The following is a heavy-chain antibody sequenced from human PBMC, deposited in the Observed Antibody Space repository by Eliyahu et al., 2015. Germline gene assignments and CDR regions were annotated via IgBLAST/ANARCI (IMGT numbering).Heavy chain of an antibody. J-gene: IGHJ4*02. CDR1: GGSMSSSSYH. V-gene: IGHV4-39*07. CDR2: ISYSGST. D-gene: IGHD6-19*01. Sequence: QLQLQESGPGLVKPSETLSLTCTVSGGSMSSSSYHWGWVRQPPGKGLEWIGSISYSGSTYYNPSLTSRLTISLDTSKNQFSLKLKSLTAADTAVYYCAGGSVISGWHPAYNSFDYWGQGTLVTVSS. CDR3: AGGSVISGWHPAYNSFDY.